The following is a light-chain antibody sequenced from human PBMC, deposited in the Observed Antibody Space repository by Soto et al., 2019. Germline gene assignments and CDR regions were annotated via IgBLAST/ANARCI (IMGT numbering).Light chain of an antibody. CDR3: SAWNDSLNGVV. CDR1: NSNIGGNT. Sequence: QSVLTQPPSASGTPGQRVTISCSGSNSNIGGNTVNWYQQLPGTAPKLLIYSDDQRPSGGPDRFSASESGTSGSLAISGLQSEDEADYYCSAWNDSLNGVVFGGGTKVTVL. CDR2: SDD. V-gene: IGLV1-44*01. J-gene: IGLJ3*02.